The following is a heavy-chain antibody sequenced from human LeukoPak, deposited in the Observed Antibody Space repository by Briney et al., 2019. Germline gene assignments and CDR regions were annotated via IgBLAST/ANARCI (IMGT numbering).Heavy chain of an antibody. D-gene: IGHD2-2*01. CDR3: AKDIGSVVPAAIDY. V-gene: IGHV3-21*04. CDR2: ISSSSTYI. CDR1: GFTFSSYA. J-gene: IGHJ4*02. Sequence: GGSLRLSCAASGFTFSSYAMNWVRQAPGKGLEWVSSISSSSTYIYYADSLKGRFTISRDNSKNTLYLQMNSLRAEDTAVYYCAKDIGSVVPAAIDYWGQGTLVTVSS.